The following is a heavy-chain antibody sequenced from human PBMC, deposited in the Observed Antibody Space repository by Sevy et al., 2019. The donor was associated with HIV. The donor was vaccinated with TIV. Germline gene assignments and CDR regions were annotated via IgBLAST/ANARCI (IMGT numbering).Heavy chain of an antibody. J-gene: IGHJ6*02. D-gene: IGHD2-2*02. Sequence: GGSLRLSCAASGFSFSTYSMNWVRQAPGKGLEWVSSITSGSTYTYYVDSVKGRFSIPRDNAKNSVFLQMNSLRAEDTAVYYCARSPEFQYQMLYGRQKYNGMDVWGQGTTVTVSS. CDR3: ARSPEFQYQMLYGRQKYNGMDV. CDR1: GFSFSTYS. V-gene: IGHV3-21*01. CDR2: ITSGSTYT.